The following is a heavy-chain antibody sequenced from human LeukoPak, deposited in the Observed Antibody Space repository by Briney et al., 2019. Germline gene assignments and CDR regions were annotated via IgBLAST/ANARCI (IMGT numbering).Heavy chain of an antibody. V-gene: IGHV3-21*01. CDR2: ISSSSYI. J-gene: IGHJ3*02. Sequence: GGSLRLSCAASGFTFSSYWMSWVRQAPGKGLEWVSSISSSSYIYYADSVKGRFTISRDNAKNSLYLQMNSLRAEDTAVYYCARDPGEQLLDAFDIWGQGTMVTVSS. CDR1: GFTFSSYW. D-gene: IGHD6-6*01. CDR3: ARDPGEQLLDAFDI.